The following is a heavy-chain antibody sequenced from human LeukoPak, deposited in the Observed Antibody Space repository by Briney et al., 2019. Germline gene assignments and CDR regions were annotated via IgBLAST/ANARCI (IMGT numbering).Heavy chain of an antibody. CDR1: GYTFTGYY. V-gene: IGHV1-2*06. D-gene: IGHD2-15*01. CDR2: INPNSGGT. CDR3: GLVGAADQAFDI. Sequence: ASVKVSCKASGYTFTGYYMHWVRQAAGQGLEWMGRINPNSGGTNYAQKFQGRVTMTRDTSISTAYMELSRLRSDDTAVFYCGLVGAADQAFDIWGPGTMVTVSS. J-gene: IGHJ3*02.